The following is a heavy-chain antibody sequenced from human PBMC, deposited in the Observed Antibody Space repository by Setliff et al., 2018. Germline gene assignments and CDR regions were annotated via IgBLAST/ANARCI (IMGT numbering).Heavy chain of an antibody. CDR1: GYTFTNYH. CDR3: ARDSSGYYRDYFDY. CDR2: INCTGGSA. D-gene: IGHD3-22*01. Sequence: ASVKVSCKASGYTFTNYHMHWVRQAPGQGLEWMGVINCTGGSATYAQKFQGRVTMTRDTSTSTAYMELRSLTSDDTAVYYCARDSSGYYRDYFDYWGQGTLVTVS. J-gene: IGHJ4*02. V-gene: IGHV1-46*01.